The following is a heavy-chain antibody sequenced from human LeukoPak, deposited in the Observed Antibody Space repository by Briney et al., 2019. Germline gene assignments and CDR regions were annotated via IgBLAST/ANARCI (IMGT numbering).Heavy chain of an antibody. Sequence: GGSLRLSCAASGFTFSSYWMSWVRQAPGKGLEWVANIKQDGSEKYYVDSVKGRFTISRDNAKNSLYLQVNSLRAEDTALYYCARVIVGATTGYYYYYMDVWGKGTTVTVSS. CDR1: GFTFSSYW. J-gene: IGHJ6*03. CDR3: ARVIVGATTGYYYYYMDV. V-gene: IGHV3-7*03. D-gene: IGHD1-26*01. CDR2: IKQDGSEK.